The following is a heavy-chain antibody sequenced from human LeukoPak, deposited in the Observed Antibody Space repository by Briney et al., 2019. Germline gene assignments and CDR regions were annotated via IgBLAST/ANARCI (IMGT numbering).Heavy chain of an antibody. V-gene: IGHV3-23*01. D-gene: IGHD3-10*01. CDR2: MTDGGGGT. J-gene: IGHJ3*02. CDR1: GFTFSNYA. Sequence: PGGTLRLSCAASGFTFSNYAMSWVRQAPGKGLEWVSGMTDGGGGTYYAESVKGRFTISRDNSKNTLDLQMNRLRAEDTAIYYCAKAVRGVIRDAFDIWGQGTMVTVSS. CDR3: AKAVRGVIRDAFDI.